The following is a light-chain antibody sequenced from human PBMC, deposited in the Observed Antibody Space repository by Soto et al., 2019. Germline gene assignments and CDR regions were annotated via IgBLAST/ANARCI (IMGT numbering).Light chain of an antibody. Sequence: QSALTQPASVSGSPGQSITISCTGTSSDAGGYNSVSWYQQHPGKAPKLMIYDVSNRPSGVSDRFSGSKSGNTAALTISGLQAEDEADYYCSSYTSSSLLVFGGGTKVTVL. CDR3: SSYTSSSLLV. J-gene: IGLJ2*01. CDR2: DVS. CDR1: SSDAGGYNS. V-gene: IGLV2-14*01.